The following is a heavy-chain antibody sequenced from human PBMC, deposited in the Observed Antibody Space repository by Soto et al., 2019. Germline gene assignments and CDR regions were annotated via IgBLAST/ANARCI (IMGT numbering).Heavy chain of an antibody. CDR2: IYYSGST. CDR1: GDSISSYY. Sequence: SETLSLTCTVSGDSISSYYWSWIRQPPGKGLEWIGYIYYSGSTNYNPSLKSRVTISVDTSKNQFSLKLSSVTAADTAVYYCASGKDYGDYRFDYWGQGTLVTVSS. J-gene: IGHJ4*02. D-gene: IGHD4-17*01. CDR3: ASGKDYGDYRFDY. V-gene: IGHV4-59*08.